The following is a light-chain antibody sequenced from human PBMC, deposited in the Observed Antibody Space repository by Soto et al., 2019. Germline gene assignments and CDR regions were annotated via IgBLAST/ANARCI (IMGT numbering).Light chain of an antibody. CDR2: AAS. J-gene: IGKJ1*01. V-gene: IGKV1-9*01. CDR1: QGISSY. CDR3: QQLNSYPRT. Sequence: IQLTQSPSFLSASVGDRVTITCRASQGISSYLAWYQQKPGKAPKLLIYAASTLQSGVPSRFSGSGSGTDVTLTISSLQPEDFATYYCQQLNSYPRTFGQGTKVEIK.